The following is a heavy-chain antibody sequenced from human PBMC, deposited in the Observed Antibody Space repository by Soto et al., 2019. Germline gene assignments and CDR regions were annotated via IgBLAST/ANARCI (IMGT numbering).Heavy chain of an antibody. Sequence: PSETLSLTCTVSGGSISSGGYYWSWIRQHPGKGLEWIGYIYYSGSTYYNPSLKSRVTISVDTSKNQFSLKLSSVTAADTAVYYCARAREYVAWVYYFDYWGQGTLVTVSS. D-gene: IGHD3-10*01. CDR2: IYYSGST. CDR1: GGSISSGGYY. CDR3: ARAREYVAWVYYFDY. V-gene: IGHV4-31*03. J-gene: IGHJ4*02.